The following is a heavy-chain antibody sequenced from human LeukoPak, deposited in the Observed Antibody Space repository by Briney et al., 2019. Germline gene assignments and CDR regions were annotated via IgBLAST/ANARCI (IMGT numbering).Heavy chain of an antibody. J-gene: IGHJ4*02. Sequence: PGGSLRLSCAVSGFTFSSYSMTWVRQAPGKGLEWVSYISSTSSTVYYADSVKGRFTISRDNAKNTLYLQMNSLRAEDTAVYYCARDNAYYTAMVYFDYWGQGTLVTVSS. CDR2: ISSTSSTV. CDR1: GFTFSSYS. D-gene: IGHD5-18*01. CDR3: ARDNAYYTAMVYFDY. V-gene: IGHV3-48*04.